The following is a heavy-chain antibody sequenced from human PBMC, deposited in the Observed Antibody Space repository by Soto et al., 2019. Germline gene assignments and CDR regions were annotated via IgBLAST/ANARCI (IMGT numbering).Heavy chain of an antibody. CDR1: GYTFTSYA. D-gene: IGHD3-3*01. CDR2: INAGNGNT. V-gene: IGHV1-3*01. J-gene: IGHJ4*02. Sequence: GASVKVSCKASGYTFTSYAMHWVRQAPGQRLEWMGWINAGNGNTKYSQKFQGRVTITRDTSASTAYMELSSLRSEDTAVYYCARSRVVFGVVITDYYFDYWGQGTLVTVS. CDR3: ARSRVVFGVVITDYYFDY.